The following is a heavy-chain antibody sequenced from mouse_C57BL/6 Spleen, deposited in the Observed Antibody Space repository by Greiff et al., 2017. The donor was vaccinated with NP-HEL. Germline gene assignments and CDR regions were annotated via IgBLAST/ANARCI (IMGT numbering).Heavy chain of an antibody. CDR2: INPGSGGT. J-gene: IGHJ1*03. D-gene: IGHD2-1*01. CDR3: SRSIYYGGYFDV. CDR1: GYAFTNYL. V-gene: IGHV1-54*01. Sequence: VQLQQSGAELVRPGTSVKVSCKASGYAFTNYLIEWVKQRPGQGLEWIGVINPGSGGTNYNEKFKGKATLTADKSSSTAYMQLSSLTSEDSAVYFCSRSIYYGGYFDVWGTGTTVTVSS.